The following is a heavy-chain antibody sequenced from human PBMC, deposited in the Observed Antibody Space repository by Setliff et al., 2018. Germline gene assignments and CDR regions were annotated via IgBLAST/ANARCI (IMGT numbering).Heavy chain of an antibody. Sequence: SETLSLTCTVSGYSIRSDYYWGWIRQPPGKGLEWIGSLYHTGSTDYNPSLNSRVTISVDTSKNQFSLKLTSVTAADTAVYYCARADHLVTTTFDYWGQGTLVTVSS. CDR2: LYHTGST. J-gene: IGHJ4*01. V-gene: IGHV4-38-2*02. D-gene: IGHD4-17*01. CDR1: GYSIRSDYY. CDR3: ARADHLVTTTFDY.